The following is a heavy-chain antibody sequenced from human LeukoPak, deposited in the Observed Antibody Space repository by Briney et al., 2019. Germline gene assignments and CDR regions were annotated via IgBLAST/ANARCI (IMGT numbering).Heavy chain of an antibody. V-gene: IGHV1-69*04. CDR2: IIPILGIA. D-gene: IGHD6-13*01. CDR1: GGTFSSYA. CDR3: ARAGGSSWYSPFDY. J-gene: IGHJ4*02. Sequence: ASVKVSCKASGGTFSSYAISWVRQAPGQGLEWMGRIIPILGIANYAQKFQGRVTITADKSTSTAYMELSSLRSEDTAVYYCARAGGSSWYSPFDYWGQGTLVTVSS.